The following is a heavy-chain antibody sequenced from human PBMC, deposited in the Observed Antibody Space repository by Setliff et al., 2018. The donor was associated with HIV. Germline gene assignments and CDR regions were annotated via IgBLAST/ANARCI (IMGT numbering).Heavy chain of an antibody. Sequence: LSLTCTVSDGSIRSNSYYWGWIRQPPGKGLEWIGSIYYSGSTYYNPSLKSRVTISVDTSKNQFSLKLSSVTAADTAVYYCARQGGYSGYGFYYYYYYMDVWGKGTTVTVSS. V-gene: IGHV4-39*01. D-gene: IGHD5-12*01. CDR2: IYYSGST. J-gene: IGHJ6*03. CDR3: ARQGGYSGYGFYYYYYYMDV. CDR1: DGSIRSNSYY.